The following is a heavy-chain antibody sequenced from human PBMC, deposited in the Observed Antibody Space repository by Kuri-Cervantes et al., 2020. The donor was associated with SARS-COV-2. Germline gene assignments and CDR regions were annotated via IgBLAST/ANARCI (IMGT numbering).Heavy chain of an antibody. CDR3: ASDYGDYAEYFQH. V-gene: IGHV1-2*02. CDR2: INPNSGGT. CDR1: GYTFTGYY. D-gene: IGHD4-17*01. Sequence: ASVKVSCKASGYTFTGYYMHWVRQAPGQGLEWMGWINPNSGGTNYAQKFQGRVTMTRDTSTSTVYMELSSLRSEDTAVYYCASDYGDYAEYFQHWGQGTLVTVSS. J-gene: IGHJ1*01.